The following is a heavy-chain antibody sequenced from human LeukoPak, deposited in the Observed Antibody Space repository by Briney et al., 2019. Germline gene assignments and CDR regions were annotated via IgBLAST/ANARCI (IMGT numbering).Heavy chain of an antibody. V-gene: IGHV4-59*01. CDR1: GGSISSYY. D-gene: IGHD5-18*01. Sequence: SETLSLTCTVSGGSISSYYWSWIRQPPGKGLEWIGYIYHSGSTNYNPSLKSRVTISVDTSKNQFSLKLSSVTAADTAVYYCARVRDTAMVDYWGQGTLVTVSS. J-gene: IGHJ4*02. CDR3: ARVRDTAMVDY. CDR2: IYHSGST.